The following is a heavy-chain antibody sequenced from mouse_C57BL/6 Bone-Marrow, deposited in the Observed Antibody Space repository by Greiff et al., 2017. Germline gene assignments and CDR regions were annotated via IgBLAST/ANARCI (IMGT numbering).Heavy chain of an antibody. V-gene: IGHV3-6*01. Sequence: EVQLQQSGPGLVKPSQSLSLTCSVTGYSITSGYYWNWIRQFPGNKLEWMGYISYDGSNNYNPSLKNRISITRDTSKNQFFLKLNSVTTEDTATYYCANDGYSRFAYWGQGTLVTVSA. CDR3: ANDGYSRFAY. CDR2: ISYDGSN. D-gene: IGHD2-3*01. J-gene: IGHJ3*01. CDR1: GYSITSGYY.